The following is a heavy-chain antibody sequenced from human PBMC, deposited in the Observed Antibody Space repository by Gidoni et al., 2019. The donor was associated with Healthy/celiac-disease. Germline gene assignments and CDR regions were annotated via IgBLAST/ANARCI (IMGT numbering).Heavy chain of an antibody. CDR1: GFTFSSYG. CDR2: IWYDGSNK. J-gene: IGHJ5*02. CDR3: ARDFPPYSSSFYNWFDP. V-gene: IGHV3-33*01. D-gene: IGHD6-13*01. Sequence: QVQLVESGGGVVQPGRSLRLSCAASGFTFSSYGMHWVRQAPGKGLEWVAVIWYDGSNKYYADSVKGRFTISRDNSKNTLYLQMNSLRAEDTAVYYCARDFPPYSSSFYNWFDPWGQGTLVTVSS.